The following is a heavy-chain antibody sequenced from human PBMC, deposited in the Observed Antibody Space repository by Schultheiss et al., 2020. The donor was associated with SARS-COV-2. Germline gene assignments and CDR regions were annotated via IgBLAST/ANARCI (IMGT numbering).Heavy chain of an antibody. CDR1: GFTFSDYY. Sequence: GGSLRLSCAASGFTFSDYYMSWVRQAPGKGLEWVGRIKSKTDGGTTDYAAPVKGRFTISRDDSKNTLYLQMNSLKTEDTAVYYCTTDLGVYCSSTSCYGYWSRYYYYGMDVWGQGTTVTVSS. D-gene: IGHD2-2*01. CDR3: TTDLGVYCSSTSCYGYWSRYYYYGMDV. CDR2: IKSKTDGGTT. V-gene: IGHV3-15*01. J-gene: IGHJ6*02.